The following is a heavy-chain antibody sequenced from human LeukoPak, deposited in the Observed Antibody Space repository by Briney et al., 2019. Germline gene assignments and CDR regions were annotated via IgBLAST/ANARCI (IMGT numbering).Heavy chain of an antibody. CDR2: MNPNSGNT. J-gene: IGHJ4*02. CDR1: GYTFTTYG. V-gene: IGHV1-8*01. CDR3: ARAYYDILTGYLYYFDY. D-gene: IGHD3-9*01. Sequence: ASVKVSCKTSGYTFTTYGINWVRQATGQGLEWMGWMNPNSGNTGYAQRFQGRVTMTTDTSTSTAYMELRSLRSDDTAVYYCARAYYDILTGYLYYFDYWGQGTLVTVSS.